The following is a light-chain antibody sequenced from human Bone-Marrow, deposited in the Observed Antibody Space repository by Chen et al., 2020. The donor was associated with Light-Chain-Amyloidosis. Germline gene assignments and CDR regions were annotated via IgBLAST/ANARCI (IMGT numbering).Light chain of an antibody. CDR2: DDS. Sequence: SYVLTQPSSVSVAPGQTATIACGGNNIGSTSVHWYQQTPGQAPLLVVYDDSDRPSGSPERLSGSISGNTATLTICRVEAGDEADYYGQVWDRSSDRPVFGGGTKLTVL. CDR3: QVWDRSSDRPV. CDR1: NIGSTS. J-gene: IGLJ3*02. V-gene: IGLV3-21*02.